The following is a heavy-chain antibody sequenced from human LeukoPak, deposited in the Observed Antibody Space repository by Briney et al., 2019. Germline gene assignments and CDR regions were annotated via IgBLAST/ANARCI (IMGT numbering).Heavy chain of an antibody. D-gene: IGHD4-17*01. CDR2: IYASENA. CDR3: ARGPHWVTGDYDAFDI. J-gene: IGHJ3*02. V-gene: IGHV4-4*07. CDR1: GGSISSFY. Sequence: SETLSLTCTVSGGSISSFYWSWVRQPAGKGLEWIGRIYASENANYNPSLTSRVTISVDTSKNQFSLKLTSVTAADTAVYYCARGPHWVTGDYDAFDIWGQGTMVTVSS.